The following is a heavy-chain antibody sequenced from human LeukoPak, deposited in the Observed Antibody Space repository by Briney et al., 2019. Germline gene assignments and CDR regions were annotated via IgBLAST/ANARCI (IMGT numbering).Heavy chain of an antibody. V-gene: IGHV1-69*06. D-gene: IGHD3-9*01. CDR1: GGTFSSYA. Sequence: ASVKVSCKASGGTFSSYAISWVRQAPGQGLEWMGGIIPIFGTANYAQKFQGRVTITADKSTSTAYMELSSLRSADTAVYYCARSPHILTGENFDYWGQGTLLTVSS. CDR2: IIPIFGTA. J-gene: IGHJ4*02. CDR3: ARSPHILTGENFDY.